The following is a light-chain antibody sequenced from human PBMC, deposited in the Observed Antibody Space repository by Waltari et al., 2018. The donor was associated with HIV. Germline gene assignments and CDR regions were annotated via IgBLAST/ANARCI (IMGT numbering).Light chain of an antibody. J-gene: IGKJ3*01. V-gene: IGKV1-39*01. CDR3: QQSHSTPLT. CDR1: RDVTRY. CDR2: AAS. Sequence: DIQVTQSPSSLSASVGDRVSMTCRASRDVTRYLNWFQQKPGRAPKLLIYAASSLQRGVPSRVSGSGSGTEFTLTINGVQPEDFAIYYCQQSHSTPLTFGPGTKVDVK.